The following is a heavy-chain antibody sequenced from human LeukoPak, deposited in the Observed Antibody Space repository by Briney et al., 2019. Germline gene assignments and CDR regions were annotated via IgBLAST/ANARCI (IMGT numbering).Heavy chain of an antibody. Sequence: GGSLRPSCAASGFTFSSYEMNWVRQAPGKGLEWVSYISSSGSTIYYADSVKGRFAISRDNAKNSLYLQMNSLRAEDTAVYYCAELGITMIGGVWGKGTTVTISS. CDR2: ISSSGSTI. CDR3: AELGITMIGGV. V-gene: IGHV3-48*03. J-gene: IGHJ6*04. CDR1: GFTFSSYE. D-gene: IGHD3-10*02.